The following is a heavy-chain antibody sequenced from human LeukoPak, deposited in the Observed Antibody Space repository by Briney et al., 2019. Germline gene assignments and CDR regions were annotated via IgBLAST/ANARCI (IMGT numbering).Heavy chain of an antibody. D-gene: IGHD6-19*01. J-gene: IGHJ4*02. Sequence: GGSLRLSCAASGFSFSGFAMSWVRQAPGRGLEWVSTISGSGNNTYYADSVKGRFTISRDSSKNTLFLQMNSLRAEDTAAYYCAKVRAPSGWFNSDYWGQGTLVTVSS. CDR1: GFSFSGFA. CDR2: ISGSGNNT. V-gene: IGHV3-23*01. CDR3: AKVRAPSGWFNSDY.